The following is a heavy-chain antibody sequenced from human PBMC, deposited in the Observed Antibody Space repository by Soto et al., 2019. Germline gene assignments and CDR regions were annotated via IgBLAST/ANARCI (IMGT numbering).Heavy chain of an antibody. CDR1: GFTFSSYG. V-gene: IGHV3-33*01. CDR3: ASGFRFGYDNRGHLSY. J-gene: IGHJ4*02. D-gene: IGHD5-12*01. CDR2: IWYDGSNK. Sequence: HPGGSLRLSCAASGFTFSSYGMHWVRQAPGKGLEWVAVIWYDGSNKYYADSVKGRFTISRDNSKNTLYLQMNSLRAEDTAVYYCASGFRFGYDNRGHLSYWGQRTPVTVSA.